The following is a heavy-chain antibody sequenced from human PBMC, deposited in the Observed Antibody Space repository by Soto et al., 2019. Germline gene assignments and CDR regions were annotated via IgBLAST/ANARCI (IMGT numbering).Heavy chain of an antibody. CDR1: GGSFSGYY. D-gene: IGHD6-6*01. CDR3: ARGLGDSSSSALHTIETEGPPNHFCYYYCMDV. CDR2: IIHSGST. J-gene: IGHJ6*03. Sequence: SETLSLTCAVYGGSFSGYYWSWIRQPPGKGLEWIGEIIHSGSTNYNPSLKSRVTISVDTSKNQFSLKLSSVTAADTAVYYCARGLGDSSSSALHTIETEGPPNHFCYYYCMDVWGKGTTVTVSS. V-gene: IGHV4-34*01.